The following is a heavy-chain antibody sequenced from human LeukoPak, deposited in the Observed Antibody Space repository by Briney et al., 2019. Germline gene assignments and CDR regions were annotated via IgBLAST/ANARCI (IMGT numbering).Heavy chain of an antibody. J-gene: IGHJ4*02. D-gene: IGHD2-21*01. Sequence: GRSLRLSCAASGFTFRRHAMHWVRQAPGKGLEWVAVIWYDGSNKYYADSVKGRSTISRDNSNNTLYLQLNSLRADDTAVYYCAKGSDCSADLCGPDNWGQGTLVTVSS. V-gene: IGHV3-33*06. CDR1: GFTFRRHA. CDR3: AKGSDCSADLCGPDN. CDR2: IWYDGSNK.